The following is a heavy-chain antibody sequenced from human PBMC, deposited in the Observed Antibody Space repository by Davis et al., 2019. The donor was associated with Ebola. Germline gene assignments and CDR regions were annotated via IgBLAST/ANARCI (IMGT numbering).Heavy chain of an antibody. D-gene: IGHD6-19*01. CDR2: ISGSGGST. Sequence: GGSLRLSCAASGFTFSSYAMSWVRQAPGKGLEWVSAISGSGGSTYYADSVQGRFTISRDNSKNTLYLQMNSLRAEDTAVYYCAKAGKLGLVRRDVLDYWGQGTLVTVSS. V-gene: IGHV3-23*01. CDR3: AKAGKLGLVRRDVLDY. J-gene: IGHJ4*02. CDR1: GFTFSSYA.